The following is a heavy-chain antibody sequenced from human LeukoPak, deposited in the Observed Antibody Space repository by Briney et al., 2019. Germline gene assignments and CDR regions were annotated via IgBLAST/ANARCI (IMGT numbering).Heavy chain of an antibody. D-gene: IGHD2-15*01. CDR1: GYTFTSYG. V-gene: IGHV1-18*01. CDR3: ARDTDDLYCSGGSCYFDY. Sequence: ASVKVSCKASGYTFTSYGISWVRQAPGQGLEWMGWISAYNGNTNYAQKLQGRVTMTEDTSTDTAYMELSSLRSEDTAVYYCARDTDDLYCSGGSCYFDYWGQGTLVTVSS. CDR2: ISAYNGNT. J-gene: IGHJ4*02.